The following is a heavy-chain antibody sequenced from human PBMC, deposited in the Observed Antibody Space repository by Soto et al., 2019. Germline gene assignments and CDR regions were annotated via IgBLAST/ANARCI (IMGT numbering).Heavy chain of an antibody. CDR2: FDPEDGET. Sequence: ASVKVSCKVSGYTLTELSMHWVRQAPGKGLEWMGGFDPEDGETIYAQKFQGRVTMTEDTSTDTAYMELSSLRSEDTAVYYCATGGSYYGYYGMDVWGQGTTVTVSS. J-gene: IGHJ6*02. CDR3: ATGGSYYGYYGMDV. CDR1: GYTLTELS. V-gene: IGHV1-24*01. D-gene: IGHD1-26*01.